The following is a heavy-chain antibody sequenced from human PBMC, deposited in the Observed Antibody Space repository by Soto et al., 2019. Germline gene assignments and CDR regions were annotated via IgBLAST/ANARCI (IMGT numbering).Heavy chain of an antibody. D-gene: IGHD1-7*01. J-gene: IGHJ4*02. CDR1: GGSVSSYC. CDR3: ATDGELRRFDY. CDR2: IYHSGTT. Sequence: PSETLSLTCSVSGGSVSSYCWNWIRQPPGKGLEWIGFIYHSGTTNYNPSFKSRVTISVDTSKDQFSLKLSSVTAADTAVYYCATDGELRRFDYWGQGTLVTVSS. V-gene: IGHV4-59*02.